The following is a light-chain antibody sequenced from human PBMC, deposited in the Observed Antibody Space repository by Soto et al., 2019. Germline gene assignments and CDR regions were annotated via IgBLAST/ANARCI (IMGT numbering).Light chain of an antibody. CDR1: QSINNW. V-gene: IGKV1-5*03. CDR2: KAS. Sequence: DIQMTQPPSTLSASVGDRVTITCRASQSINNWLAWYQQKPGKAPKLFIFKASTLEIGVPSRFSGSGSGTEFTLNISSLQPDDFATYFCQQYESFPRTFGQGTKVEIK. J-gene: IGKJ1*01. CDR3: QQYESFPRT.